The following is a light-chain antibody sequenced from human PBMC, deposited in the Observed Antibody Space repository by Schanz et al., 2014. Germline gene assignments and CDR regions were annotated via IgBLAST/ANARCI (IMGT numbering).Light chain of an antibody. Sequence: EIVLTQSPATLSLSPGERATLSCRASQSVSYYLAWYQQKPGQAPRLLIYDASNRATGIPDRFSGSGSGTDFTLTISSLEPDDFAVYYWQQRSNWPRTFGQGTKVEIK. CDR1: QSVSYY. V-gene: IGKV3-11*01. CDR3: QQRSNWPRT. J-gene: IGKJ1*01. CDR2: DAS.